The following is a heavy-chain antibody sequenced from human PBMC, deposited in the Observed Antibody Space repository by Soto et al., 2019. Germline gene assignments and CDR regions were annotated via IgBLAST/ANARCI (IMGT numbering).Heavy chain of an antibody. Sequence: EVELLESGGGLVRPGGSLRLSCAASGFTFSHYVLSWVRQSPERGLEWVSSISGSGSSVYVADSVRGRFIMSRDLSTNTVSLHMNSLRAEDTAVYYCAKVRASYLSASYFYYGLDVWGQGTTVTVSS. CDR2: ISGSGSSV. D-gene: IGHD3-10*01. V-gene: IGHV3-23*01. CDR1: GFTFSHYV. J-gene: IGHJ6*02. CDR3: AKVRASYLSASYFYYGLDV.